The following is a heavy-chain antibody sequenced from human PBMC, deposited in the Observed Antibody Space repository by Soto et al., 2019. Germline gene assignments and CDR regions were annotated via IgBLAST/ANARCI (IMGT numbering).Heavy chain of an antibody. CDR3: ATKGSSSSCYGPRCAFDI. CDR2: IYYSGST. D-gene: IGHD6-13*01. J-gene: IGHJ3*02. Sequence: SETLSLTCTVSGGSISSGGYYWSWIRQHPGKGLEWIGYIYYSGSTYYNPSLKSRVTISVDTSKNQFSLKLSSVTAADTAVYYCATKGSSSSCYGPRCAFDIWGQGKMVTVSS. CDR1: GGSISSGGYY. V-gene: IGHV4-31*03.